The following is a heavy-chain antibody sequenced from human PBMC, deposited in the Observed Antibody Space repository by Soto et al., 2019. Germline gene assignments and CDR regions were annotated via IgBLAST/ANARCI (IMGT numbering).Heavy chain of an antibody. Sequence: PSETLSLTCTVSCGSISSYYWSWIRQPPGKGLEWIGYIFYSGSTNYNPSLKSRVTISVDTSKNQFSLKLSSVTAADTAVYYCARDGYYYDSSGYQRVYYFDYWGQGTLVTVSS. V-gene: IGHV4-59*01. D-gene: IGHD3-22*01. CDR2: IFYSGST. J-gene: IGHJ4*02. CDR1: CGSISSYY. CDR3: ARDGYYYDSSGYQRVYYFDY.